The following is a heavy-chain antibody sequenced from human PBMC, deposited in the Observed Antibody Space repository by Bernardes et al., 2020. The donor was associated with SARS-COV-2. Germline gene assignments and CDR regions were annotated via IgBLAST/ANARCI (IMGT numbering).Heavy chain of an antibody. V-gene: IGHV3-7*01. CDR3: ARHFVAGTTYPIDY. Sequence: LRLSCAASGFTFSSYWMSWVRQAPGKGLEWVANIKEDGSEKNYVDSVKGRFSISRDNAKNSLYPQMNSLRAEDTALYYCARHFVAGTTYPIDYWGPGTLVTVSS. D-gene: IGHD6-19*01. CDR1: GFTFSSYW. J-gene: IGHJ4*02. CDR2: IKEDGSEK.